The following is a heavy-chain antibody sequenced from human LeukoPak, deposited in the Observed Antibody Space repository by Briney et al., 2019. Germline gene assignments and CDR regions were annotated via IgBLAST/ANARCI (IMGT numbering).Heavy chain of an antibody. CDR2: INPNSGGT. CDR3: ARVSYGGNSYYYYYYMDV. D-gene: IGHD4-23*01. Sequence: GASVKLSCKASGYTFTGCYMHWVRQAPGQGLEWMGRINPNSGGTNYAQKFQGRVTMTSDTSISTAYMELSRLRSDDTAVYYCARVSYGGNSYYYYYYMDVWGKGTTVTVSS. CDR1: GYTFTGCY. J-gene: IGHJ6*03. V-gene: IGHV1-2*06.